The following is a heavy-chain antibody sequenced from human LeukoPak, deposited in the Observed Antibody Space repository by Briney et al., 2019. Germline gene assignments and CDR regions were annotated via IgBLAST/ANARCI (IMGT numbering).Heavy chain of an antibody. CDR1: GFTFSGYA. Sequence: GGSLRLSCTASGFTFSGYAMNWVRQAPGKGLEWVSSIIGSGGSTYYADPVKGRFTISRDNSKNTLYLQMNSLRAEDTAVYYCARENWMIVDYWGQGTLVTVSS. CDR2: IIGSGGST. CDR3: ARENWMIVDY. J-gene: IGHJ4*02. V-gene: IGHV3-23*01. D-gene: IGHD3-22*01.